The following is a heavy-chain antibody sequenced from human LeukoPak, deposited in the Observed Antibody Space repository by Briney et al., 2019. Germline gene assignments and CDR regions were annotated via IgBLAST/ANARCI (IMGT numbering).Heavy chain of an antibody. CDR1: GYTFTGYY. CDR2: INPNSGGT. CDR3: ARESETWWIQLCQSGSYCFSWFDP. D-gene: IGHD5-18*01. J-gene: IGHJ5*02. Sequence: GASVKVSCKASGYTFTGYYMHWVRQAPGQGLEWMGWINPNSGGTNYAQKFQGRVTMTRDTSISTAYMELSRLRSDDTAVYYCARESETWWIQLCQSGSYCFSWFDPWGQGTLVTVSS. V-gene: IGHV1-2*02.